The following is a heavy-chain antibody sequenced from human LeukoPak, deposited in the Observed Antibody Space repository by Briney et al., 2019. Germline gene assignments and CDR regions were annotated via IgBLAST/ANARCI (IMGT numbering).Heavy chain of an antibody. V-gene: IGHV3-23*01. CDR2: ISGSGGST. CDR1: GFTFSSYA. J-gene: IGHJ6*02. Sequence: GGSLRLSCAAAGFTFSSYAMSWVRQAQRKWMEWVSAISGSGGSTYYADSVKGRFTISRDNSKNTLYLPMNSLRAEHTAVYYCAKDPGIVVVGTTPDMDVWGQGTTVTVSS. D-gene: IGHD2-2*01. CDR3: AKDPGIVVVGTTPDMDV.